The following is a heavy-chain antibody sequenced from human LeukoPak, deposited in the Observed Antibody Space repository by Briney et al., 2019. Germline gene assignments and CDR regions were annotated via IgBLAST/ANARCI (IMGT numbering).Heavy chain of an antibody. D-gene: IGHD5-24*01. CDR1: GFSFSAYD. CDR3: ARGIRDDSNPDY. Sequence: GGSLRLSCAASGFSFSAYDMHWVRQPTGKGPEWVSTIGTGGDTYYPASVRGRFTVSRENAKTSLYLELTTLSAGDTAVYYCARGIRDDSNPDYWGQGTLVTVSS. CDR2: IGTGGDT. V-gene: IGHV3-13*01. J-gene: IGHJ4*02.